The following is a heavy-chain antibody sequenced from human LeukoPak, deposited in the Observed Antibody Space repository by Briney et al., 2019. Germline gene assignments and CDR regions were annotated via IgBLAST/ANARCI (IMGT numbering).Heavy chain of an antibody. Sequence: GGSLRLSCAASGFTFSSYAMHWVRQAPGKGLEWVAVISYDGSNKYYAGSVKGRFTISRDNSKNTLYLQMNSLRAEDTAVYYCARTGAYYYDSSGYLDYWGQGTLVTVSS. D-gene: IGHD3-22*01. CDR3: ARTGAYYYDSSGYLDY. CDR1: GFTFSSYA. V-gene: IGHV3-30-3*01. CDR2: ISYDGSNK. J-gene: IGHJ4*02.